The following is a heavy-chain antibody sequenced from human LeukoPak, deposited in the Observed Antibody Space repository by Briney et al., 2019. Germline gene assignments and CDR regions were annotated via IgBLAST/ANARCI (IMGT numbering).Heavy chain of an antibody. CDR1: GFTFSSYA. CDR3: ARGLLAGVFDY. D-gene: IGHD3-22*01. J-gene: IGHJ4*02. Sequence: GGSLRLSCAASGFTFSSYAMSWVRQAPGKGLEWVSAISGSGGSTYYADSVKGRFTISRDNSKNSLYLQMNSLRAEDTAVYYCARGLLAGVFDYWGQGTLVTVSS. CDR2: ISGSGGST. V-gene: IGHV3-23*01.